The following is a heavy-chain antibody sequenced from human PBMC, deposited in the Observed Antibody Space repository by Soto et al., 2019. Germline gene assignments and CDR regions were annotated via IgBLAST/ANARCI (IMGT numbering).Heavy chain of an antibody. D-gene: IGHD2-21*02. Sequence: QVQLVQSGAEVKKPGASVKVSCKASGYTFTSYGISWVRQAPGQGLEWMGWISAYNGNTNYAQKLQGRVTMTTDTSTSKAYMELRSLRSDGTAGEYCAGVPPYCGGDCYSDYWGQGTLVTVSS. J-gene: IGHJ4*02. CDR1: GYTFTSYG. V-gene: IGHV1-18*01. CDR3: AGVPPYCGGDCYSDY. CDR2: ISAYNGNT.